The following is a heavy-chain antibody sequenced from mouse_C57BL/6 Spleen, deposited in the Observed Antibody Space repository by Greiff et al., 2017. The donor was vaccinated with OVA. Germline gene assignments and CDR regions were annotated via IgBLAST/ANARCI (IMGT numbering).Heavy chain of an antibody. J-gene: IGHJ4*01. CDR2: IYPGSGST. V-gene: IGHV1-55*01. CDR1: GYTFTSYW. Sequence: VQLQQPGAELVKPGASVKMSCKASGYTFTSYWITWVKQRPGQGLEWIGDIYPGSGSTNYNEKFKGKATLTVDTSSSTAYMQLSSLTSEDSAVYFCARVTAQATRAMDYWGKGTSVTVSS. CDR3: ARVTAQATRAMDY. D-gene: IGHD3-2*02.